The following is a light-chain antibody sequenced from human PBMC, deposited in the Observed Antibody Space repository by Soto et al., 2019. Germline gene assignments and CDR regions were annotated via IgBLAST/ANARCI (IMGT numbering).Light chain of an antibody. CDR1: SSDVGIYNL. CDR3: CSYAGSSTHVV. V-gene: IGLV2-23*01. CDR2: EGS. J-gene: IGLJ2*01. Sequence: QSVLTQPASVSGSPGQSITISCTGTSSDVGIYNLVSWYQQHPGKAPKLMIYEGSKRPSGVSNRFSGSKSGNTASLTISGLQAEDEADYYCCSYAGSSTHVVFGGGTKLTVL.